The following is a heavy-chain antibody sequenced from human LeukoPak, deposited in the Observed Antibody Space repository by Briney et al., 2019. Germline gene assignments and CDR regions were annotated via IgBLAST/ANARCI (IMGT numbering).Heavy chain of an antibody. CDR3: AGQFDSSGSYFY. V-gene: IGHV4-38-2*02. J-gene: IGHJ4*02. Sequence: SETLSLTCTVSGSGYSISGGYYWGWIRQPPGKGLEWIGSIYHSGSTYYNPSLKSRATISVDTSKNQFSLKLKSVTAADTTVYYCAGQFDSSGSYFYWGQGTLVTVSS. CDR2: IYHSGST. D-gene: IGHD3-22*01. CDR1: GSGYSISGGYY.